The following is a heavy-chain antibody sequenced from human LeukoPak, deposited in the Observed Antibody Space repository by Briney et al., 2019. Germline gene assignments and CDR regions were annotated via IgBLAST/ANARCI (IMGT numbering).Heavy chain of an antibody. Sequence: PSGTLSLTCAVYGGSFSGYYWSWIRQPPGKGLEWIGEINHSGSTNYNPSLKSRVTISVDTSKNQFSLKLSSVTAADTAVYYCARFQFYGSGSSFDYWGQGTLVTVSS. V-gene: IGHV4-34*01. CDR1: GGSFSGYY. D-gene: IGHD3-10*01. CDR2: INHSGST. J-gene: IGHJ4*02. CDR3: ARFQFYGSGSSFDY.